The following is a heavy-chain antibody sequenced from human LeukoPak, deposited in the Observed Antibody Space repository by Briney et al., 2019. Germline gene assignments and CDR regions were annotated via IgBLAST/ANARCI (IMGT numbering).Heavy chain of an antibody. CDR3: ARLPHYYDSSGYYYYGIDV. V-gene: IGHV5-51*01. D-gene: IGHD3-22*01. J-gene: IGHJ6*02. Sequence: GESLKIFCKGSRYSFTSYWIGWVRQMPGKGLEWMGIIYPGDSDTRYSPSFQGQVTISADKSISTAYLQWSSLKASDTPMYYCARLPHYYDSSGYYYYGIDVWGQGTTVTVSS. CDR1: RYSFTSYW. CDR2: IYPGDSDT.